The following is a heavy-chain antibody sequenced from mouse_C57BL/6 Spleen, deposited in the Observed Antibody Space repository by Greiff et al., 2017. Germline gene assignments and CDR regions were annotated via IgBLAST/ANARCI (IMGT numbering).Heavy chain of an antibody. CDR3: ARSPLYYGSPYFDY. Sequence: VQLQQPGAELVKPGASVKLSCKASGYTFTSYWMHWVKQRPGQGLEWIGMIHPNSGSTNYNEKFKSKATLTVDNSSSTAYMQLSSLTSEDSAVDYCARSPLYYGSPYFDYWGQGTTLTVSS. J-gene: IGHJ2*01. CDR2: IHPNSGST. D-gene: IGHD1-1*01. V-gene: IGHV1-64*01. CDR1: GYTFTSYW.